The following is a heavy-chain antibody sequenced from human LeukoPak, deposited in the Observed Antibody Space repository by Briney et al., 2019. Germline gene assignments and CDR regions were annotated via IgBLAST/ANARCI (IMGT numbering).Heavy chain of an antibody. D-gene: IGHD6-13*01. J-gene: IGHJ4*02. CDR3: ARTGCSSLANFDY. Sequence: PSETLSLTCTVSGGSISSSSYYWGWIRQPPGKGLEWIGSIYYSGSTYYNPSLKSRVTISVDTSKNQFSLKLSSVTAADTAVYYCARTGCSSLANFDYWGQGTLVTVSS. CDR1: GGSISSSSYY. CDR2: IYYSGST. V-gene: IGHV4-39*01.